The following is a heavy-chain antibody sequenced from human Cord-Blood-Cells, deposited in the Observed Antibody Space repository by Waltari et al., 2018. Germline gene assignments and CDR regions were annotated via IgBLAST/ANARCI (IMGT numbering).Heavy chain of an antibody. CDR1: GGSISSGDYY. V-gene: IGHV4-30-4*08. Sequence: QVQLQESGPGLVKPSQTLSLTCTVSGGSISSGDYYWSWIRQPPGKGLEWIGYIYYSGSTYYNPSLKSRVTISVDTSKNQFSLKLSSVTAADTAVYYCARVGCSGGSCYYYYYYMDVWGKGTTVTVSS. CDR3: ARVGCSGGSCYYYYYYMDV. D-gene: IGHD2-15*01. CDR2: IYYSGST. J-gene: IGHJ6*03.